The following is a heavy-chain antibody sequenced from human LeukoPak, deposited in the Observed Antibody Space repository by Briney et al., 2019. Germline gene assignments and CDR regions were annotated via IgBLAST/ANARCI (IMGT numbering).Heavy chain of an antibody. CDR1: GFTFSSYG. Sequence: GRSLRLSCAASGFTFSSYGMHWVRQAPGKGLEWVAVISYDGSNKYYADSVKGRFTISRDNSKNTLYLQMNSLRAEDTAVYYCARGYGSGSYYNPGWFDPWGQGTLVTVSS. D-gene: IGHD3-10*01. J-gene: IGHJ5*02. V-gene: IGHV3-30*03. CDR3: ARGYGSGSYYNPGWFDP. CDR2: ISYDGSNK.